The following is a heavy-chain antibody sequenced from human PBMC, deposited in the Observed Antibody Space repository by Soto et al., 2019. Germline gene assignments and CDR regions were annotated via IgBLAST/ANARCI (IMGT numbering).Heavy chain of an antibody. CDR1: GGSISSGGFY. CDR3: ARDYYDNGGYSHRAFDI. J-gene: IGHJ3*02. D-gene: IGHD3-22*01. Sequence: SETLSLTCTVSGGSISSGGFYWIWIRQRPGKGLEYIGYIYYTGNTNYNPSLKSRVTISVDTSKNQFSLKLTSVTAADTAVYYCARDYYDNGGYSHRAFDIWGQGTMVT. V-gene: IGHV4-31*03. CDR2: IYYTGNT.